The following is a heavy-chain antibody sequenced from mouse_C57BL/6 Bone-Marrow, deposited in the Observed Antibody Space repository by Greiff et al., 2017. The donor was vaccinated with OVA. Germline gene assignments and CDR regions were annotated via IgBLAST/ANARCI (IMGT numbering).Heavy chain of an antibody. Sequence: AAGGVDFSRYWMSWVRRAPGKGLEWIGEINPDSSTINYAPSLKDKFIISRDNAKNTLYLQMSKVRSEDTALYYCARRPPYYDPLYWYFDVWGTGTTVTVSS. J-gene: IGHJ1*03. V-gene: IGHV4-1*01. CDR2: INPDSSTI. CDR3: ARRPPYYDPLYWYFDV. CDR1: GVDFSRYW. D-gene: IGHD2-4*01.